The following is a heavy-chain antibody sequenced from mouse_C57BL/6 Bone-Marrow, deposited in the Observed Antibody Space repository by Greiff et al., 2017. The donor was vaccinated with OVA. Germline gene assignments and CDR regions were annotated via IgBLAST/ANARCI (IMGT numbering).Heavy chain of an antibody. D-gene: IGHD3-2*02. CDR2: IYPGGGYT. J-gene: IGHJ4*01. Sequence: VQLQQSGAELVRPGTSVKMSCKASGYTFTNYWIGWVKQRPGHGLEWIGDIYPGGGYTNYNEKFKGKATLTADKSSSTAYMQFSSLTSEDSAIYYCARWLDSSGYDYAMDYWGQGTSVTVSS. CDR3: ARWLDSSGYDYAMDY. V-gene: IGHV1-63*01. CDR1: GYTFTNYW.